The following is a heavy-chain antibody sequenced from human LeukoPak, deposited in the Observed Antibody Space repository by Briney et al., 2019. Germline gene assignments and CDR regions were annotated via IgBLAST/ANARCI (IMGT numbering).Heavy chain of an antibody. D-gene: IGHD1-26*01. CDR1: GFAFNTYG. CDR2: LSGSGAKT. V-gene: IGHV3-23*01. Sequence: GGSLRLSCAASGFAFNTYGMSWVRQAPGKGLEWVSALSGSGAKTFYADSVKGRFTVSRDNSKNMPYFQMNSLRAEDTAVYFCAKDRSWALDYWGQGTLVTVSS. CDR3: AKDRSWALDY. J-gene: IGHJ4*02.